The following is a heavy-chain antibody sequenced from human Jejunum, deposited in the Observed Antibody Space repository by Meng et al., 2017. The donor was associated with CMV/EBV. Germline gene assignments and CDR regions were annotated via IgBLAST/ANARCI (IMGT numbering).Heavy chain of an antibody. CDR2: TFYSGRI. CDR3: ARSSMISGVGYTNWFDP. Sequence: QVQLQESGPGLVKPSQTLSLTCLVXXDSISSDDHYWSWIRQPPGKGLEWIGYTFYSGRIYYNPSLKSRLTISVDTSKNHFSLTLTSVTAADTAVYYCARSSMISGVGYTNWFDPWGQGTLVTVSS. D-gene: IGHD3-10*01. J-gene: IGHJ5*02. V-gene: IGHV4-30-4*08. CDR1: XDSISSDDHY.